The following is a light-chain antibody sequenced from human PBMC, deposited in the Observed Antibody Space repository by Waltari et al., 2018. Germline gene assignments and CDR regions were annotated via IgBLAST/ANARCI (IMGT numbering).Light chain of an antibody. CDR1: NSNTGSYT. V-gene: IGLV1-44*01. Sequence: QSVLTQPPSTSGTPGQRVPISCSGSNSNTGSYTVNWYPHPPATAPKLLIYSNNQRPSGVPDRFSGSKSGTSASLAISGLQSEDEADYYCASWDDSLNGGVFGGGTKLTVL. CDR3: ASWDDSLNGGV. CDR2: SNN. J-gene: IGLJ2*01.